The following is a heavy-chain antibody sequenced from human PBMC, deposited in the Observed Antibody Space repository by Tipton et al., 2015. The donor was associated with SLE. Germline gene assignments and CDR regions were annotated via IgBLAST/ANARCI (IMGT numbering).Heavy chain of an antibody. D-gene: IGHD4-17*01. J-gene: IGHJ4*02. CDR3: ARHTYGDYAHFDY. V-gene: IGHV4-34*01. CDR2: INHSGST. Sequence: TLSLTCAVYGGSFSGYYWSWIRQPPGKGLEWIGEINHSGSTNYNPSLKSRVTISVDASKNQFSLKLSSVTAADTAVYYCARHTYGDYAHFDYWGQGTLVTVSS. CDR1: GGSFSGYY.